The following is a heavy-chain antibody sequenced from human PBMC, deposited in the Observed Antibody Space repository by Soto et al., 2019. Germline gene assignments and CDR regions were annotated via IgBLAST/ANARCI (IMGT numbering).Heavy chain of an antibody. D-gene: IGHD2-2*01. V-gene: IGHV6-1*01. CDR3: ARDVVVVPAEIYLGDAFDI. J-gene: IGHJ3*02. Sequence: SQTLTLTCAISGDSVSSKSAAWSWIRQSPWRGLEWLGRTYYRSKWYNDYAVSVKSRITINPDTSKNQFSLQLNSVTPEDTAVYYCARDVVVVPAEIYLGDAFDIWGQGTMVTVSS. CDR2: TYYRSKWYN. CDR1: GDSVSSKSAA.